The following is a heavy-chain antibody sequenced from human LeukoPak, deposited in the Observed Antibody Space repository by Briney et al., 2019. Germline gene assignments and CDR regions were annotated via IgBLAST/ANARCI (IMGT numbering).Heavy chain of an antibody. CDR1: GGSISSGSYY. CDR3: ARSRDYVWGSYRLDAFDI. Sequence: SQTLSLTCTVSGGSISSGSYYWSWIRQPPGKGLEWIGYIYYSGSTNYNPSLKSRVTISVDTSKNQFSLKLSSVTAADTAVYYCARSRDYVWGSYRLDAFDIWGQGTMVTVSS. D-gene: IGHD3-16*02. J-gene: IGHJ3*02. V-gene: IGHV4-61*01. CDR2: IYYSGST.